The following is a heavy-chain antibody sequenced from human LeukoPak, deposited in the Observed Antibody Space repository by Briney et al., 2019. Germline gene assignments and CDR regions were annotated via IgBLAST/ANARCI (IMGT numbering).Heavy chain of an antibody. CDR2: ISWNSGSI. J-gene: IGHJ5*02. CDR1: GFTFDDYA. Sequence: GGSLRLSCAASGFTFDDYAMHWVRHAPGKGLEWVSGISWNSGSIGYADSVKGRFTISRDNAKNSLYLQMNSLRAEDTALYYCAKDRGSSWYAGWFDPWGQGTLVTVSS. CDR3: AKDRGSSWYAGWFDP. V-gene: IGHV3-9*01. D-gene: IGHD6-13*01.